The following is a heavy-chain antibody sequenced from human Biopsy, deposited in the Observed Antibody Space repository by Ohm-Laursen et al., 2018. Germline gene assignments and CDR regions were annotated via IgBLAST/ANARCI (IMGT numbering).Heavy chain of an antibody. CDR1: GGSIDTQS. J-gene: IGHJ4*02. CDR2: VDIRGHA. D-gene: IGHD3-3*01. V-gene: IGHV4-4*07. CDR3: ARHSLDDFWSGAHYYFDY. Sequence: GTLSLTCTVSGGSIDTQSWIRQPAGKGLEWIGRVDIRGHADYSSSLRSRVTMSADASKNQFSLKLTSMSASDTAVYYCARHSLDDFWSGAHYYFDYWGLGTLVTVSS.